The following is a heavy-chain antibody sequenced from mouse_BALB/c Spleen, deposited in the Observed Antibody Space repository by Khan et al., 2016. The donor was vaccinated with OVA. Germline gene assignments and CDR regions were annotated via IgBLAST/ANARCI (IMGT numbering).Heavy chain of an antibody. J-gene: IGHJ2*01. V-gene: IGHV5-9-1*01. CDR1: GLTFSSSA. Sequence: EVELVESGGGLVKPGGSLKLSCAASGLTFSSSAMSWVHQTPEKRLAWVATISTGGRKIYYADSVKGRFTISRDNAKNTLSLQMSSLRSEDTAMYYCAGSITPVVAFYYWGQGTTLTVAS. CDR2: ISTGGRKI. D-gene: IGHD1-1*01. CDR3: AGSITPVVAFYY.